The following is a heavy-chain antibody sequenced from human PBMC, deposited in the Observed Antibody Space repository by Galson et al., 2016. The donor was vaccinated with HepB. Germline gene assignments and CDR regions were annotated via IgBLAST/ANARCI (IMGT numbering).Heavy chain of an antibody. V-gene: IGHV3-23*01. CDR1: GFTFGSYA. J-gene: IGHJ3*02. CDR2: IPGSTGVT. Sequence: SLRLSCAASGFTFGSYAMTWVRQAPGKGLEWVSSIPGSTGVTYYADSVRGRFTISRDNSKNTLYLQMKSLRAEDTALYYCAKDRASVPDAFDIWGQGTVVTVSS. D-gene: IGHD2-2*01. CDR3: AKDRASVPDAFDI.